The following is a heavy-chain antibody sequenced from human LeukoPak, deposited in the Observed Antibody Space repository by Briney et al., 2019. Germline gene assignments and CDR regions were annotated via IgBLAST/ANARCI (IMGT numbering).Heavy chain of an antibody. CDR1: GFTVSSNF. CDR2: ISGSGGST. Sequence: SGGSLRLSCAASGFTVSSNFMTWVRQAPGKGLEWVSAISGSGGSTYYADSVKGRFTISRDNSKNTLYLQMNSLRAEDTAVYYCAKAPDRDSSSWYGYYFDYWGQGTLVTVSS. D-gene: IGHD6-13*01. V-gene: IGHV3-23*01. CDR3: AKAPDRDSSSWYGYYFDY. J-gene: IGHJ4*02.